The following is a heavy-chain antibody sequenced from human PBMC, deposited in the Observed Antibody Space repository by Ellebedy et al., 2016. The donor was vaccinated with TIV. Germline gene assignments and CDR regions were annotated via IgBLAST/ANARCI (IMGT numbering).Heavy chain of an antibody. D-gene: IGHD2-15*01. J-gene: IGHJ4*02. CDR3: AVKHCSGLNCDQPTFDY. CDR2: IITDSDAT. V-gene: IGHV1-2*02. Sequence: AASVKVSCKTSGYTFTGYYMHWVRQAPGQGLEWMGWIITDSDATDSAQRFQGRVIMTRDTSISTVYMELSGLTSDDTAVYYCAVKHCSGLNCDQPTFDYWGQGTLVTVSS. CDR1: GYTFTGYY.